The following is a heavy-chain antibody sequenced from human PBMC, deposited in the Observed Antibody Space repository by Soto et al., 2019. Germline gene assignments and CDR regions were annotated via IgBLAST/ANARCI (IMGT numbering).Heavy chain of an antibody. CDR3: AHRHDLGGFDI. V-gene: IGHV2-5*01. J-gene: IGHJ3*02. CDR2: INWNDDE. CDR1: GFSLSTRGVG. Sequence: QITLKESDPKLVNPTQTLTLTCTFSGFSLSTRGVGVGWIRQPPGKALEWLALINWNDDERYSPSLKDRLTITKDTSKNHVVLTMTNVDPVDTATYYCAHRHDLGGFDIWGQGTMVTVSS. D-gene: IGHD2-15*01.